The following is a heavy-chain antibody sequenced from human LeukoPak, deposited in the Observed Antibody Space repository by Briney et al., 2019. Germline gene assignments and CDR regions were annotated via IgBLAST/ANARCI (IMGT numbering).Heavy chain of an antibody. CDR1: GGTFSSYA. D-gene: IGHD3-10*01. J-gene: IGHJ3*02. CDR2: IIPIFGTA. V-gene: IGHV1-69*05. Sequence: ASVKVSCKASGGTFSSYAISWVRQAPGQGLEWMGGIIPIFGTANYAQKFQGRVTITTDESTSTAYMELSSLRSEDTAVYYCARASGSGSYTAFDIWGQGTMVTVSS. CDR3: ARASGSGSYTAFDI.